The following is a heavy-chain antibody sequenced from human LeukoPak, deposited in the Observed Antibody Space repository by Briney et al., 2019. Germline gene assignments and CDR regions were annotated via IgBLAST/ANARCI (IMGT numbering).Heavy chain of an antibody. CDR1: GGSISSYY. CDR2: IYYSGST. Sequence: SETLSLTCTVSGGSISSYYWGWIRQPPGKGLEWIGYIYYSGSTNYNPSLKSRVTISVDTSKNQFSLKLSSVTAADTAVYYCARHSLGHGSGSYREIDYWGQGTLVTVSS. J-gene: IGHJ4*02. D-gene: IGHD3-10*01. CDR3: ARHSLGHGSGSYREIDY. V-gene: IGHV4-59*08.